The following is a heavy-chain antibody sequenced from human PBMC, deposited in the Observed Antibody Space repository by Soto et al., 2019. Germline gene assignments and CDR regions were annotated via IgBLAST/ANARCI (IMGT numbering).Heavy chain of an antibody. V-gene: IGHV1-69*13. CDR1: CYTFTSYG. CDR2: IIPIFGTA. D-gene: IGHD4-17*01. J-gene: IGHJ4*02. Sequence: GASVNVSCKASCYTFTSYGISWVRQAPGQGLEWMGGIIPIFGTANYAQKFQGRVTITADESTSTAYMELSSLRSEDTAVYYCARDADYGGNSGFDYWGQGTLVTVSS. CDR3: ARDADYGGNSGFDY.